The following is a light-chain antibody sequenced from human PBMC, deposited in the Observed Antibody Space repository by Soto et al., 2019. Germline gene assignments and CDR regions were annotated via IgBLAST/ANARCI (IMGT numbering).Light chain of an antibody. CDR1: QSVSSN. J-gene: IGKJ1*01. V-gene: IGKV3-15*01. CDR3: QQYNNWPRT. Sequence: EIVMTQSPATLSVSPGERATLSCRASQSVSSNLAWYQQKPGQAPRLLIYDTSTRATGIPARFSGSGSGTEVTLTISSLQSEDFAVYYWQQYNNWPRTFGQGIKVESK. CDR2: DTS.